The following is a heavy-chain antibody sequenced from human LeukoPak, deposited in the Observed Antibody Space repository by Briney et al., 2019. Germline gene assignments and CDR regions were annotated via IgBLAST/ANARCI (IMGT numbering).Heavy chain of an antibody. D-gene: IGHD3-9*01. J-gene: IGHJ4*02. Sequence: GGSLRLSCAASGFTFSSYAMSWVCQAPGKGLEWVSAISGSGGSTYYADSVKGRFTISRDNSKNTLYLQMNSLRAEDTAVYYCARVSGLTGYYLTFDYWGQGTLVTVSS. V-gene: IGHV3-23*01. CDR1: GFTFSSYA. CDR2: ISGSGGST. CDR3: ARVSGLTGYYLTFDY.